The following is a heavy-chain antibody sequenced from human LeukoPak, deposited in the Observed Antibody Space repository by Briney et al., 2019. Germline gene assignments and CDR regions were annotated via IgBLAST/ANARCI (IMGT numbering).Heavy chain of an antibody. CDR3: ARQRYGSHWFDP. CDR2: IYPGDSDT. J-gene: IGHJ5*02. D-gene: IGHD3-10*01. Sequence: GESLKISCQGSGYSFTNYWIAWVRQMPGKGLEWLGTIYPGDSDTRYSPSFQGQVTISADKSISTAYLQWRSLKASDTAMYYCARQRYGSHWFDPWGQGTLVTVSS. V-gene: IGHV5-51*01. CDR1: GYSFTNYW.